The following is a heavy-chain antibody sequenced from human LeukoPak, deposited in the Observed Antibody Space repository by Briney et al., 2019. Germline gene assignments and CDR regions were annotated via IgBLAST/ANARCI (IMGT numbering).Heavy chain of an antibody. CDR2: INRDGSST. Sequence: GGSPRLSCAASGFTFISYWMHWVRQAPGKGLVWVSRINRDGSSTSYADSVKGRFTISRDNAKNALYLQMNSLRAEDTAVYYCARESGSGSKIDYWGQGTLVTVSS. J-gene: IGHJ4*02. D-gene: IGHD3-10*01. V-gene: IGHV3-74*01. CDR1: GFTFISYW. CDR3: ARESGSGSKIDY.